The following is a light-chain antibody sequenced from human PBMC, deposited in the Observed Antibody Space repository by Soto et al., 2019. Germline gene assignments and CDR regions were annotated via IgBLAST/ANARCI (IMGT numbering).Light chain of an antibody. V-gene: IGKV1-5*03. CDR2: KAS. CDR3: QQYESFSYT. CDR1: QNINTW. Sequence: DIQMTQSPSTLSAFVGDTVTITCRASQNINTWLAWYQQKPGKAPKLLIYKASTLESGVPSRFSGGGSGTEFTLTISSLQPDDFASYYCQQYESFSYTFGQGTKLEIK. J-gene: IGKJ2*01.